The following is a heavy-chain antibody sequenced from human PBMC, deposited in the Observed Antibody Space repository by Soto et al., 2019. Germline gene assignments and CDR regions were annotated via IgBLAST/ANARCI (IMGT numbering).Heavy chain of an antibody. CDR2: IYYSGST. CDR1: GGSISSSSYY. D-gene: IGHD5-18*01. J-gene: IGHJ6*02. CDR3: AREYVDTAMVSDGMDV. Sequence: ASETLSLTCTVSGGSISSSSYYRGWIRQPPGKGLEWIGSIYYSGSTYYNPSLKSRVTISVDTSKNQFSLKLSSVTAADTAVYYCAREYVDTAMVSDGMDVWGQGTTVTVSS. V-gene: IGHV4-39*01.